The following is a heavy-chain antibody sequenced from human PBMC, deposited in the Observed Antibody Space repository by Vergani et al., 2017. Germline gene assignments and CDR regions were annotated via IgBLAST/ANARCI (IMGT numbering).Heavy chain of an antibody. D-gene: IGHD3-9*01. CDR1: GGSISSYY. Sequence: QVQLQESGPGLVKPSETLSLTCTVSGGSISSYYWSWFRQPPGRGLGWIGYINYSGGTNYNTPLKSRVTITVDTSKNQFSLKLTSVTAADAAVYYCARESVCDMLSRSYMDVWGKGTTVTVSS. CDR2: INYSGGT. J-gene: IGHJ6*03. CDR3: ARESVCDMLSRSYMDV. V-gene: IGHV4-59*01.